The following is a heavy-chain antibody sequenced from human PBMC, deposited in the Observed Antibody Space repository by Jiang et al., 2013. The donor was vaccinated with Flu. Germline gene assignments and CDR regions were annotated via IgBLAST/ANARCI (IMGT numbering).Heavy chain of an antibody. CDR2: IYPGDSDT. J-gene: IGHJ4*02. CDR3: ARHPHDYGDYDSVIDY. D-gene: IGHD4-17*01. V-gene: IGHV5-51*01. CDR1: GYSFTKFW. Sequence: AEVKKPGESLKISCKGSGYSFTKFWIGWVRQMPGKGLEWMGIIYPGDSDTRYSPSFQGQVTFSADKSISTAYLQWSSLKASDTAMYYCARHPHDYGDYDSVIDYWGQRTLVTVSS.